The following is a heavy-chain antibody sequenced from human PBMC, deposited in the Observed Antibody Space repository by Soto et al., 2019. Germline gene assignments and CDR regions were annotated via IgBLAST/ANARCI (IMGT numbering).Heavy chain of an antibody. J-gene: IGHJ5*01. CDR1: GHTLASYD. Sequence: QVQLVQSGAEVRKPGASVKVSCKASGHTLASYDINWGRQATGQGLEWMGWMTPDSGDTGYAQKFQGSVTMTWDTSITTAYMELSSLRSDDTAVYYCARDPFYGWFDSWGQGTLVTVSS. CDR3: ARDPFYGWFDS. D-gene: IGHD3-16*01. CDR2: MTPDSGDT. V-gene: IGHV1-8*01.